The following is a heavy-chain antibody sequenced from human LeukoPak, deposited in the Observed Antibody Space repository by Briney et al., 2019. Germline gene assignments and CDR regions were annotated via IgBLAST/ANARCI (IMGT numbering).Heavy chain of an antibody. CDR2: IWYDGSNK. CDR3: ARVTAAAAREVWFDP. J-gene: IGHJ5*02. V-gene: IGHV3-33*01. CDR1: GFIFSSYG. Sequence: GGSLRLSCAASGFIFSSYGMHWVRQAPGKGLEWVAVIWYDGSNKYYADSVKGRFTISRDNSKNTLFLQMNGLRTEDTAVYYCARVTAAAAREVWFDPWGQGTLVTVSS. D-gene: IGHD6-25*01.